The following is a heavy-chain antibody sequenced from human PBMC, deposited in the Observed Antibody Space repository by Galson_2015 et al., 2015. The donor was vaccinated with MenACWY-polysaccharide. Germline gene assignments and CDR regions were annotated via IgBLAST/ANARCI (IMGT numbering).Heavy chain of an antibody. J-gene: IGHJ4*02. CDR1: GFTFSSYG. Sequence: SLRLSCAASGFTFSSYGMHWVRQAPGKGLEWVAFIRYDGSNKYYADSVKGRFTISRDNSKNTLYLQMNSLRAEDTAVYYCAKDQDGSYGYFDYWGQGTLVTVSS. CDR3: AKDQDGSYGYFDY. D-gene: IGHD1-26*01. CDR2: IRYDGSNK. V-gene: IGHV3-30*02.